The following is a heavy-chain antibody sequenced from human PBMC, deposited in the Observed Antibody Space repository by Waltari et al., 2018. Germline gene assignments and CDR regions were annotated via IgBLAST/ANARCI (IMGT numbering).Heavy chain of an antibody. CDR1: GGPISSYY. D-gene: IGHD2-2*02. V-gene: IGHV4-4*07. CDR3: ARGVVPAAIRAGNWFDP. J-gene: IGHJ5*02. CDR2: IYTSGST. Sequence: QVQLQESGPGLVKPSETLSLTCTVSGGPISSYYWSWLRQPAGKGLEWIGRIYTSGSTNYNPSLKSRVTMSVDTSKNQFSLKLSSVTAADTAVYYCARGVVPAAIRAGNWFDPWGQGTLVTVSS.